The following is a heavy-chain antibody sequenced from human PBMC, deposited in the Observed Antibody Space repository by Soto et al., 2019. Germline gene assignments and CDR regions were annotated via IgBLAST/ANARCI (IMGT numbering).Heavy chain of an antibody. CDR1: GYTFTSYG. CDR3: ARDRPHPDYGDYVAFLYYFDY. Sequence: ASVKVSCKASGYTFTSYGISWVRQAPGQGLEWMGWISAYNGNTNYAQKLQGRVTMTTDTSTSTAYMELRSLRSDDTAVYYCARDRPHPDYGDYVAFLYYFDYWGQGTLVTVSS. J-gene: IGHJ4*02. D-gene: IGHD4-17*01. CDR2: ISAYNGNT. V-gene: IGHV1-18*04.